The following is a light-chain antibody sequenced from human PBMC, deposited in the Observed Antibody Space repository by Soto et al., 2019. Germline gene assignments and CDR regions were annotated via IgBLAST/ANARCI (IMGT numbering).Light chain of an antibody. J-gene: IGLJ1*01. CDR1: SSDVGGYNY. CDR3: SSYTSSSTIYV. V-gene: IGLV2-14*01. Sequence: QSVLTQPAPVSGSPGQSITISCTGTSSDVGGYNYVSWYQQHPGKAPKLMIYEVSNRPSGVSNRFSGSKSGNTASLTISGLQAEDEADYYCSSYTSSSTIYVFGTGTKVTVL. CDR2: EVS.